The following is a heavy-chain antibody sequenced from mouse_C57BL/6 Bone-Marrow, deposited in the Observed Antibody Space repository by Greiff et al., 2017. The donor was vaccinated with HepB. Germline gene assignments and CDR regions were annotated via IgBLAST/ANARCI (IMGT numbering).Heavy chain of an antibody. CDR2: IWSGGST. CDR1: GFSLTSYG. CDR3: ARTTVPY. Sequence: VKLQESGPGLVQPSQSLSITCTVSGFSLTSYGVHWVRQSPGKGLEWLGVIWSGGSTDYNAAFISRLSISKDNSKSQVFFKMNSLQADDTAIYYCARTTVPYWGQGTLVTVSA. D-gene: IGHD1-1*01. J-gene: IGHJ3*01. V-gene: IGHV2-2*01.